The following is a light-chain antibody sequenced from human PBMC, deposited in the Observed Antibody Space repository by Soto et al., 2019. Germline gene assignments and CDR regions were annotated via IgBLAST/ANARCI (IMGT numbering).Light chain of an antibody. J-gene: IGKJ4*01. V-gene: IGKV3-11*01. Sequence: EIVLTQSPATLSLSPGERATLSCRASQSIGSYLAWYQQIPGQAPRLLIYDASNRATGIPARFSGSGSGTDFTLTISSLEPADFAVYYCQQRSNWPPTFGGGTKVDIK. CDR3: QQRSNWPPT. CDR1: QSIGSY. CDR2: DAS.